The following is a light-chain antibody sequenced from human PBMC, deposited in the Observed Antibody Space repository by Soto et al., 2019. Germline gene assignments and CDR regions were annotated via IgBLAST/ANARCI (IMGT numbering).Light chain of an antibody. J-gene: IGKJ3*01. Sequence: IQMTQSPSSLSASVGDRVTITCRASQGISTYLAWYQQNPGKAPKLLIYSASTLQSGVPSRFSGSGSGTDFTLTISSLQPEDFATYYCQQVNTYPFTFGPGTKVDIK. CDR3: QQVNTYPFT. V-gene: IGKV1-9*01. CDR1: QGISTY. CDR2: SAS.